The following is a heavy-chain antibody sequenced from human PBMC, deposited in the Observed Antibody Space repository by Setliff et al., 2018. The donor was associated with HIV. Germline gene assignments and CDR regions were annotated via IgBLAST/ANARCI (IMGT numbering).Heavy chain of an antibody. CDR1: GGSISSYY. CDR2: IYTSENT. D-gene: IGHD3-10*01. V-gene: IGHV4-4*08. CDR3: ARGPSINTIRARGYYMDV. Sequence: SETLSLTCTVSGGSISSYYWSWIRQPPGKGLEWIGYIYTSENTNYNPSLMSRLTISVDTSKNQFSLKLSSVTAADTAVYYCARGPSINTIRARGYYMDVWAKGTTVTVSS. J-gene: IGHJ6*03.